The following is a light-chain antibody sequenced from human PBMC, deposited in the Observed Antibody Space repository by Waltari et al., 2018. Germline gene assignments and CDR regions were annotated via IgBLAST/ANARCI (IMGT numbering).Light chain of an antibody. Sequence: QSALPQPASVSGSPAQSITISCPGTSSHVGGYNYVSWYQQHPGKAPKLMIYQVNNRPSGVSNRFSGSKSGNTASLTISGLQAEDEADYYCSSYTTSSTRGVIFGGGTKLTVL. CDR1: SSHVGGYNY. CDR2: QVN. CDR3: SSYTTSSTRGVI. V-gene: IGLV2-14*01. J-gene: IGLJ2*01.